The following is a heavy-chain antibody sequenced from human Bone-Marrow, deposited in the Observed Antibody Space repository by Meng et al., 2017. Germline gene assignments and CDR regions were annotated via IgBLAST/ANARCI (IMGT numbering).Heavy chain of an antibody. CDR2: INHSGST. Sequence: QGRLHQWGAGLLKPSETLSLACAVYGGSFSGYYWSWIRQPPGKGLEWIGEINHSGSTNYNPSLKSRVTISVDTSKNQFSLKLSSVTAADTAVYYCARGRSSGWYRPEYFQHWGQGTLVTVSS. D-gene: IGHD6-19*01. CDR3: ARGRSSGWYRPEYFQH. J-gene: IGHJ1*01. V-gene: IGHV4-34*01. CDR1: GGSFSGYY.